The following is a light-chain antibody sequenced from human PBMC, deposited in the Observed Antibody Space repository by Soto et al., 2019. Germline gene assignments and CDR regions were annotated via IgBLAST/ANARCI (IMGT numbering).Light chain of an antibody. J-gene: IGKJ5*01. Sequence: DIQMTQSPSSLSASVGDRVTITCRASQNIKTYLNWYHQKPGEAPKLLIYTATNLASGVPSRFSGSASGTDFTLTISSVHPEDFATYYCQQSYSPPISFGQGTRLEI. CDR2: TAT. V-gene: IGKV1-39*01. CDR1: QNIKTY. CDR3: QQSYSPPIS.